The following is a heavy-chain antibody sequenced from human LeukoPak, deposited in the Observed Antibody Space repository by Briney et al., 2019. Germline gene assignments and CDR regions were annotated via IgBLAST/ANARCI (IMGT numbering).Heavy chain of an antibody. V-gene: IGHV1-2*02. D-gene: IGHD6-13*01. CDR3: ARARPYSSSWYRTVMYYFDY. CDR2: INPNSGGT. Sequence: ASVKVSCKASGYTFTGYYMHWVRQAPGQELEWMGWINPNSGGTNYAQKFQGRVTMTRDTSISTAYMELSRLRSDDTAVYYCARARPYSSSWYRTVMYYFDYWGQGTLVTVSS. CDR1: GYTFTGYY. J-gene: IGHJ4*02.